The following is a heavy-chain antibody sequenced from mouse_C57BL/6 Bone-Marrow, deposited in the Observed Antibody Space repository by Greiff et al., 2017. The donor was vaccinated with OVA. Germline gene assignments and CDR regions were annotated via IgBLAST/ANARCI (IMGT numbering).Heavy chain of an antibody. CDR3: TCGNYVG. CDR2: IDPETGGT. J-gene: IGHJ2*01. Sequence: QVQLQQSGAELVRPGASVTLSCKASGYSFTDYEMHWVKQTPVHGLEWIGAIDPETGGTACNDKFKGKVLLNADKSSSAAYMGLRSLTSEDSAVYYCTCGNYVGWGKGTTLTVSS. CDR1: GYSFTDYE. D-gene: IGHD2-1*01. V-gene: IGHV1-15*01.